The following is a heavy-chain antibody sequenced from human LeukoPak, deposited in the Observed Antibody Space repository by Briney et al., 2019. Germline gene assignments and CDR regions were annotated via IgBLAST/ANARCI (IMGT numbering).Heavy chain of an antibody. Sequence: PGGSLRLSCAASGFTFSSYAMHWVRQAPGKGLEWVAVISYDGSNKYYADSVKGRFTISRDNSKNTLYLQMNSLRAEDTAVYYCARDNGGVGYYYDSSGYFGYWGQGTLVTVSS. CDR2: ISYDGSNK. V-gene: IGHV3-30-3*01. CDR1: GFTFSSYA. CDR3: ARDNGGVGYYYDSSGYFGY. D-gene: IGHD3-22*01. J-gene: IGHJ4*02.